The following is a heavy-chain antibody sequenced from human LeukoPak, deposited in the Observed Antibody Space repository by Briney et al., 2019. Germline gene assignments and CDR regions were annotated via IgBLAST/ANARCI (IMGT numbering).Heavy chain of an antibody. CDR1: GYTFTSYD. J-gene: IGHJ4*02. Sequence: ASVKVSCKASGYTFTSYDINWVRQATGQGLEWMGWMNPNSGNTGYAQKFQGRVTITADESTSTAYMELSSLRSEDTAVYYCGTGSSFTPATDYWDQGTLVTVSS. V-gene: IGHV1-8*01. CDR2: MNPNSGNT. D-gene: IGHD1-14*01. CDR3: GTGSSFTPATDY.